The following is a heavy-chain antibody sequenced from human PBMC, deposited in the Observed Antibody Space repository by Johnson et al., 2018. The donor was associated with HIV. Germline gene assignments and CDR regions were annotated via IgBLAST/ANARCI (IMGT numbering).Heavy chain of an antibody. CDR2: INWNGDTP. J-gene: IGHJ3*01. D-gene: IGHD4-23*01. Sequence: VQLVESGGGVVRPGGSLRLSCEASGFSFDEYDMSWVRQAPGKGLEWVSGINWNGDTPGSADSVKGRFTISRDNAKNFLYLQMNNLRAEDTALYYCARVSDDYGGNPAAWGAFDVWGQGTMVTVSS. CDR1: GFSFDEYD. V-gene: IGHV3-20*04. CDR3: ARVSDDYGGNPAAWGAFDV.